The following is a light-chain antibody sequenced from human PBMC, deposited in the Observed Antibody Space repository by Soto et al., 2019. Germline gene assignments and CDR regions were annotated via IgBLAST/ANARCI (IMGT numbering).Light chain of an antibody. V-gene: IGKV1-5*03. CDR2: KAS. J-gene: IGKJ1*01. CDR3: QHYNSYSEA. CDR1: QTISSW. Sequence: HIYQSLSTLSVYERDRVTITCRASQTISSWLAWYQQKPGKAPKLLIYKASTLKSGVPSRFSGSGSGTEFTLTISSLQPDDFATYYCQHYNSYSEAFGQGSKVDIK.